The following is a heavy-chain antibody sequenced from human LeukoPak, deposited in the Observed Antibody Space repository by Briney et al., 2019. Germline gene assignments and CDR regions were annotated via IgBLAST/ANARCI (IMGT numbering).Heavy chain of an antibody. J-gene: IGHJ4*02. CDR1: GFTFSSYW. D-gene: IGHD2-15*01. V-gene: IGHV3-7*01. Sequence: PGGSLRLSCAASGFTFSSYWMSWVRQAPGKGLEWVSNINQDGSEKYYVDSVKGRFTISRDNAKNSMYLQMNSLRAEDTAVYYCARTSHFNLVVVAEDYWGQGTLVSVSS. CDR2: INQDGSEK. CDR3: ARTSHFNLVVVAEDY.